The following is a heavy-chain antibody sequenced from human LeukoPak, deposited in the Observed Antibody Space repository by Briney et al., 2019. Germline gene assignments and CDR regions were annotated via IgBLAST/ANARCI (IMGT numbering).Heavy chain of an antibody. V-gene: IGHV3-23*01. CDR3: AKLLISSGWVDY. D-gene: IGHD6-19*01. CDR2: ISGSGGST. J-gene: IGHJ4*02. CDR1: GFTFGNYA. Sequence: GSLRLSCAASGFTFGNYAMNWVRQAPGKGLEWVSAISGSGGSTYYADSVKGRFTISRDNSKNTLYLQMNSLRAEDTAVYYCAKLLISSGWVDYWGQGTLVTVSS.